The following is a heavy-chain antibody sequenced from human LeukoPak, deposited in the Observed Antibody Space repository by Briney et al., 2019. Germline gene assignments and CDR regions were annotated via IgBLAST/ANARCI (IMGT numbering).Heavy chain of an antibody. Sequence: GSLRLSCAASGFTFSDYYMSWIRQAPGKGLEWVSYISSSGSTIYYADSVKGRFTISRDNAKNSLYLQMNSLRAEDTAVYYCARGYGRYCSSTSCYEVGDSNTNYYGMDVWGQGTTVTVSS. V-gene: IGHV3-11*04. CDR3: ARGYGRYCSSTSCYEVGDSNTNYYGMDV. D-gene: IGHD2-2*01. CDR2: ISSSGSTI. J-gene: IGHJ6*02. CDR1: GFTFSDYY.